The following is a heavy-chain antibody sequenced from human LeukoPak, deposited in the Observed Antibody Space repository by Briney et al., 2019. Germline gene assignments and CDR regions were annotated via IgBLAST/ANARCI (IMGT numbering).Heavy chain of an antibody. CDR3: ARIGDSSGYYCGMDV. CDR1: GFTFSSYW. D-gene: IGHD3-22*01. Sequence: GGSLRLSCAASGFTFSSYWMSWVRQAPGKGLEWVANIKQDGSEKYYVDSVKGRFTISRDNAKNSLYLQINSLRAEDTAVYYCARIGDSSGYYCGMDVWGQGTTVTVSS. V-gene: IGHV3-7*03. CDR2: IKQDGSEK. J-gene: IGHJ6*02.